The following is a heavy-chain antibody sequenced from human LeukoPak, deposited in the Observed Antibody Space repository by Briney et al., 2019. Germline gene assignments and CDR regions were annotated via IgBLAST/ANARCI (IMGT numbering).Heavy chain of an antibody. Sequence: GASVKVSCKASGYTFTGYYMHWVRQAPGQGLEWMGWINPNSGGTNYAQKFQGRVTMTEDTSTDTAYMELSSLRSEDTAVYYCATGGDYYDSSGYYRALDYWGQGTLVTVSS. D-gene: IGHD3-22*01. CDR2: INPNSGGT. CDR1: GYTFTGYY. V-gene: IGHV1-2*02. J-gene: IGHJ4*02. CDR3: ATGGDYYDSSGYYRALDY.